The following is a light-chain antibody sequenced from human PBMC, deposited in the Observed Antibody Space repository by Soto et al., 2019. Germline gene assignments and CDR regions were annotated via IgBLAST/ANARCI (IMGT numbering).Light chain of an antibody. V-gene: IGLV2-11*01. CDR3: CSYAGSYTWI. CDR1: SSDVGGYNY. J-gene: IGLJ2*01. CDR2: DVS. Sequence: QSALTQPRSVSGSPGQSVTISCTGTSSDVGGYNYVSWHQQHPAKAPKLMIYDVSKRPSGVPDRFSGSKSGNTASLTISGLQAEDEDDYYCCSYAGSYTWIFGGGTKLTVL.